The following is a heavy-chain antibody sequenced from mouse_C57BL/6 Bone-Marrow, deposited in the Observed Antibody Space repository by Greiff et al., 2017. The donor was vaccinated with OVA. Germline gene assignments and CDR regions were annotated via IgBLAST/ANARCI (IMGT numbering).Heavy chain of an antibody. CDR1: GFTFSDYG. V-gene: IGHV5-17*01. Sequence: VKLVESGGGLVKPGGSLKLSCAASGFTFSDYGLHWVRQAPEKGLEWVAYISSGSSTIYSEDTVTGRFTISRDNAKNTLSLLITSLRSENTAMYYCAKLFWFAYWGQGTLVTVSA. J-gene: IGHJ3*01. CDR2: ISSGSSTI. CDR3: AKLFWFAY.